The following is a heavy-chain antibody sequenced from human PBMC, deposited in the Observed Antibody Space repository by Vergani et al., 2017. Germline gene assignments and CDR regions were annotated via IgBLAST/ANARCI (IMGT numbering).Heavy chain of an antibody. J-gene: IGHJ6*03. CDR1: GFSLNTRGVS. D-gene: IGHD1-7*01. Sequence: QITLKESGPTLVKPTQTLTLTCTFSGFSLNTRGVSVAWIRQPPGKALDWLALIYWNDDQHYSPSLNNRVTITKDTSKNQVVLTMTNMDYVDTSTYYCVYTKTGCGTTGFFYPFYYCYYMDVWGKGTTVTVSS. CDR2: IYWNDDQ. V-gene: IGHV2-5*04. CDR3: VYTKTGCGTTGFFYPFYYCYYMDV.